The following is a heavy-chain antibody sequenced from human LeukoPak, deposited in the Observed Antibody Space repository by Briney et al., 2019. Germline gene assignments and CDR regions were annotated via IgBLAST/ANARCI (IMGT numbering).Heavy chain of an antibody. CDR2: ISYDGGNK. J-gene: IGHJ4*02. D-gene: IGHD3-22*01. CDR3: AREGRYYYDSSGYYFKGYFDY. CDR1: GFTFSSYA. Sequence: GRSLRLSCAASGFTFSSYAMHWVRQAPGKGLEWVAVISYDGGNKYYADSVKGRFTISRDNSKNTLYLQMNSLRAEDTTVYYCAREGRYYYDSSGYYFKGYFDYWGQGTLVTVSS. V-gene: IGHV3-30-3*01.